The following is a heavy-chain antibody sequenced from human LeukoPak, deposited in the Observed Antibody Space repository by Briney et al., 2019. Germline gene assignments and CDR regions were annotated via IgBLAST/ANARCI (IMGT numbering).Heavy chain of an antibody. V-gene: IGHV3-43*01. CDR2: ISWDGGST. CDR1: GFTVSSNY. D-gene: IGHD4-17*01. CDR3: AKDITRGDYGDYFSLDY. J-gene: IGHJ4*02. Sequence: GGSLRLSCAASGFTVSSNYMSWVRQAPGKGLEWVSLISWDGGSTYYADSVKGRFTISRDNSKNSLYLQMNSLGTEDTALYYCAKDITRGDYGDYFSLDYWGQGTLVTVSS.